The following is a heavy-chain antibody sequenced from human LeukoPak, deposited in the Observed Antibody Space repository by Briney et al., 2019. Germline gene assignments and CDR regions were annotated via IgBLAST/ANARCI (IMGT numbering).Heavy chain of an antibody. J-gene: IGHJ4*02. V-gene: IGHV1-2*02. CDR3: ARDHGDSSGSGHLFGY. D-gene: IGHD3-22*01. CDR1: GYTFTAYY. CDR2: INPNSGGT. Sequence: ASVKVSCKASGYTFTAYYMHWVRQAPGQGLEWMGWINPNSGGTKYAQKFQGRVTMTRDTSISTAYMELRRLRSDDTAVYYCARDHGDSSGSGHLFGYWGQGTLVTVSS.